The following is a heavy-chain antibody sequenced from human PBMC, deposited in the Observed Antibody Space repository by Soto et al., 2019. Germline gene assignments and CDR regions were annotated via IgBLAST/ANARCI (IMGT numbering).Heavy chain of an antibody. CDR2: IKSKTDGGTT. V-gene: IGHV3-15*01. J-gene: IGHJ4*02. CDR1: GFTFSNAW. Sequence: EVQLVESGGGLVKPGGSLRLSCAASGFTFSNAWMSWVRQAPGKGREWVGRIKSKTDGGTTDYAAPVKGRFTISRDDSKNTLYLQMNSLKTEDTAVYYCTTEEGVGSTVGAVEDYWGQGTLVTVSS. D-gene: IGHD4-4*01. CDR3: TTEEGVGSTVGAVEDY.